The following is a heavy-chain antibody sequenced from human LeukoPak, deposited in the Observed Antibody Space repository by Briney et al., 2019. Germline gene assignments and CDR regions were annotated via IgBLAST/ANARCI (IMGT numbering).Heavy chain of an antibody. Sequence: GGSLRLSCVASGYSFASFAMSWVRQVPGKGLEWVSGTSGSGGSTFNADSVAGRFAISSDKSKNTVYLKMMRLSAEDTAVYYCAKTRYNWKSPDAFDVWGQGTLVTVSS. CDR1: GYSFASFA. V-gene: IGHV3-23*01. J-gene: IGHJ3*01. D-gene: IGHD1-1*01. CDR3: AKTRYNWKSPDAFDV. CDR2: TSGSGGST.